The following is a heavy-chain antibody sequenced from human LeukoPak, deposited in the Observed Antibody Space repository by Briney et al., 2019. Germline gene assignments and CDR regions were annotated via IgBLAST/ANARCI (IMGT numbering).Heavy chain of an antibody. CDR2: INPGGDNT. V-gene: IGHV1-46*01. J-gene: IGHJ3*02. Sequence: ASVKVSCKASGYTFTNYYIHWVRQAPGQGLEWMGLINPGGDNTNYAQNFQGRVTMTRDTSASTVHMELSSLRSEDTAIYYCARIRDGYNDAYDIWGQGTVVTVPS. CDR1: GYTFTNYY. CDR3: ARIRDGYNDAYDI. D-gene: IGHD5-24*01.